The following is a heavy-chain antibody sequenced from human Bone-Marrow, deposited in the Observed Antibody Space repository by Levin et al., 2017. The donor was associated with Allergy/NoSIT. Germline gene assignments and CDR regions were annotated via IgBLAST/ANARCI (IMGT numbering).Heavy chain of an antibody. CDR2: ISAYNGNT. V-gene: IGHV1-18*01. J-gene: IGHJ6*03. Sequence: ASVKVSCKASGYTFTSYGISWVRQAPGQGLEWMGWISAYNGNTNYAQKLQGRVTMTTDTSTSTAYMELRSLRSDDTAVYYCARASVTMVQPYYYYYMDVWGKGTTVTVSS. D-gene: IGHD3-10*01. CDR1: GYTFTSYG. CDR3: ARASVTMVQPYYYYYMDV.